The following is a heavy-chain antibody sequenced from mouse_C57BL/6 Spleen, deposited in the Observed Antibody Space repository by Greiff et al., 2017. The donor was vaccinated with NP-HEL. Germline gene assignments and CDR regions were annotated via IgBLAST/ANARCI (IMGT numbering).Heavy chain of an antibody. Sequence: QVQLKQSGAELARPGASVKLSCKASGYTFTSYGISWVKQRTGQGLEWIGEIYPRSGNTYYNEKFKGKATLTADKSSSTAYMELRSLTSEDSAVYFCARCNYYGSSYGYWGQGTTLTVSS. D-gene: IGHD1-1*01. V-gene: IGHV1-81*01. CDR1: GYTFTSYG. CDR2: IYPRSGNT. CDR3: ARCNYYGSSYGY. J-gene: IGHJ2*01.